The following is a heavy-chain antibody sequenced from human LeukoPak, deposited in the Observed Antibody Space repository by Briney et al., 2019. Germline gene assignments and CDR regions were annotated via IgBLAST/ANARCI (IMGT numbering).Heavy chain of an antibody. Sequence: ASVKVSCKAFGYTFTGYYMHWVRQAPGQGLEWMGWINPNSGGTNYAQKFQGRVTMTRDTSISTAYMELSSLRSEDTAVYYCARDFSGYSGYEGYWGQGTLVTVSS. V-gene: IGHV1-2*02. D-gene: IGHD5-12*01. CDR3: ARDFSGYSGYEGY. CDR1: GYTFTGYY. CDR2: INPNSGGT. J-gene: IGHJ4*02.